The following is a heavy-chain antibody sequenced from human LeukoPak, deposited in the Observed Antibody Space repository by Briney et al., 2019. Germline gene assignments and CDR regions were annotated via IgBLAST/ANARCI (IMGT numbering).Heavy chain of an antibody. V-gene: IGHV3-30*02. D-gene: IGHD1-26*01. J-gene: IGHJ4*02. CDR3: ARARNIVGPTTSFDY. CDR1: GFTFSSYG. Sequence: GSLRLSCAASGFTFSSYGMHWVRQAPGKGLEWVAFIRYDGSNKYYADSVKGRFTISRDNSKNTLYLQMNSLRAEDTAVYYCARARNIVGPTTSFDYWGQGTLVTVSS. CDR2: IRYDGSNK.